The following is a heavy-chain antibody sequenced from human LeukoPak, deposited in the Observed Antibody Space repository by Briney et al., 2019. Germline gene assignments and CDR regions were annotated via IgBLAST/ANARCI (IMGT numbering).Heavy chain of an antibody. V-gene: IGHV4-59*01. Sequence: PSETLSLTCTVSGGSISNFYWSWIRQPPGKGLEWIGYIYYSGSTNYNPSLKSRVTISVDTSKNQFSLKLSSVTAADTAVYYCARDSRGTDAFDIWGQGTMVTVSS. CDR3: ARDSRGTDAFDI. CDR1: GGSISNFY. D-gene: IGHD6-13*01. CDR2: IYYSGST. J-gene: IGHJ3*02.